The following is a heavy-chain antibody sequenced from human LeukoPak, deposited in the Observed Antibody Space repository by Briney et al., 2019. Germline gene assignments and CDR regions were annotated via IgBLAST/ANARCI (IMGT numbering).Heavy chain of an antibody. D-gene: IGHD3-10*01. J-gene: IGHJ3*02. CDR3: AKVVRGVLLTGAFDI. CDR2: ISGSGGST. CDR1: GFTFSSHA. V-gene: IGHV3-23*01. Sequence: PGGSLRLSCAASGFTFSSHAMSWVRQAPGKGLEWVSAISGSGGSTYYADSVKGRFTISRDNSKNTLYLQMNSLRAEDTAVYYCAKVVRGVLLTGAFDIWGQGTMVTVSS.